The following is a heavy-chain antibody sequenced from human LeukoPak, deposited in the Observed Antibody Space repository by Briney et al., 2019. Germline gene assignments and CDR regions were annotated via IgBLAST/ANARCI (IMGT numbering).Heavy chain of an antibody. D-gene: IGHD6-6*01. Sequence: GASVKVSCKASGYTFTSYYMHWVRQAPGQGLEWMGIINPSGGSTSYAQKFQGRVTMTRDTSTSTVYMELSSLRSEDTAVYNCARDNARLVDAFDIWGQGTMVTVSS. J-gene: IGHJ3*02. V-gene: IGHV1-46*01. CDR3: ARDNARLVDAFDI. CDR1: GYTFTSYY. CDR2: INPSGGST.